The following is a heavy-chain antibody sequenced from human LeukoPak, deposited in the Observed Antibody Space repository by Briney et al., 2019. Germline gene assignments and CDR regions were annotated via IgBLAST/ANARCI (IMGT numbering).Heavy chain of an antibody. CDR2: FDPEDGET. J-gene: IGHJ4*02. CDR3: ATDGWELRGTLDY. CDR1: GYTLTELS. Sequence: GASVKVSCKVSGYTLTELSMHWVRQTPGKGLEWMGGFDPEDGETIYAQKFQGRVTMTEDTSTDTAYMELSSLRSEDTAVYYCATDGWELRGTLDYWGQGTLVTVSS. V-gene: IGHV1-24*01. D-gene: IGHD1-26*01.